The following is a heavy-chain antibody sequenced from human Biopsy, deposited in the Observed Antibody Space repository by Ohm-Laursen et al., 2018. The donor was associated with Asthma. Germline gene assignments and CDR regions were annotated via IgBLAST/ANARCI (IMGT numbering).Heavy chain of an antibody. CDR1: GYIFTSYW. Sequence: ESLKISCKASGYIFTSYWIGWVRQMPGKGLEWMGIIFPGDSDTIYSPSFQGQVNISADKSISTPYLQWSSLKASNTAIYYCARLAYGSGSFFDFWGQGTLVTVAS. J-gene: IGHJ4*02. V-gene: IGHV5-51*01. CDR3: ARLAYGSGSFFDF. CDR2: IFPGDSDT. D-gene: IGHD3-10*01.